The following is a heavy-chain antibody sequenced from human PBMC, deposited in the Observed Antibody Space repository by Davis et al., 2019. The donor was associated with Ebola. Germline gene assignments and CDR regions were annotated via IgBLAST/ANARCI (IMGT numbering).Heavy chain of an antibody. Sequence: ASVKVSCKASGYIFTSYAMHWVRQAPGQRLEWMGWINGGNGDTKYSQKFQGRVTITRDTSASTAYMELSSLRSEDTAVYYCAAEGHSGYGHYPYWGQGTLVTVSS. V-gene: IGHV1-3*01. CDR3: AAEGHSGYGHYPY. CDR2: INGGNGDT. J-gene: IGHJ4*02. CDR1: GYIFTSYA. D-gene: IGHD5-12*01.